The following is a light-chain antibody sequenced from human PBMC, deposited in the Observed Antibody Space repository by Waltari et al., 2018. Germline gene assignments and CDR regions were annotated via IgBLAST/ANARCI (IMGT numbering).Light chain of an antibody. V-gene: IGKV1-5*03. CDR3: QQYDSYPWT. J-gene: IGKJ1*01. CDR1: QSITNW. Sequence: DIQMTQSPSTLSASVRGRVTITCRASQSITNWLAWYQQKPGKAPKLLIYKASSLESGVPSRFSGSGSGTEFTLTISGLQPDDFATYYCQQYDSYPWTFGQGTKVEIK. CDR2: KAS.